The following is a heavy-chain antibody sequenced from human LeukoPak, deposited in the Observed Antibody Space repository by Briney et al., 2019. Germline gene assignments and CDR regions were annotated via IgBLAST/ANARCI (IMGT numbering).Heavy chain of an antibody. CDR3: AKEVDVDY. CDR2: INTDGSSL. CDR1: GFTFSSYW. Sequence: GGSLRLSCAASGFTFSSYWMYWVRQAPGKGPVWVARINTDGSSLNYADSVKGRFTISRDNAKNTLYLQMNSLRAEDTAVYYCAKEVDVDYWGQGTLVTVSS. D-gene: IGHD5-12*01. V-gene: IGHV3-74*01. J-gene: IGHJ4*02.